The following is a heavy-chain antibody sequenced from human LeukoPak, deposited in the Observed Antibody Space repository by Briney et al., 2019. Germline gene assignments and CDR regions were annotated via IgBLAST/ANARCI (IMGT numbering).Heavy chain of an antibody. CDR3: ARAHIHYDFWSGYSQADWFDP. CDR1: GGSISSGGYY. CDR2: IYYSGST. D-gene: IGHD3-3*01. J-gene: IGHJ5*02. V-gene: IGHV4-30-2*03. Sequence: PSQTLSLTGTVSGGSISSGGYYWSWIRQHPGKGLEWIGSIYYSGSTYYHPSLKSRVTISVDTSKNQFSLKLSSVTAADTAVYYCARAHIHYDFWSGYSQADWFDPWGQGTLVTVSS.